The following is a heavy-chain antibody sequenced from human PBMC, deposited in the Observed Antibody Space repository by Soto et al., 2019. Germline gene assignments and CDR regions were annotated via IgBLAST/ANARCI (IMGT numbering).Heavy chain of an antibody. D-gene: IGHD3-10*01. J-gene: IGHJ5*02. CDR1: GGSIRSDNYY. CDR2: IYYSGST. CDR3: ARHYGSGVNWFDP. V-gene: IGHV4-30-4*01. Sequence: QVQLQESGPGLVNPSQTLSLTCTVSGGSIRSDNYYWSWIRQPPGRDLEWIGYIYYSGSTYYNPSLKSRVTVSVDTSKNRVSLKLSSLTVADTAVYYWARHYGSGVNWFDPWGHGTLVTVSS.